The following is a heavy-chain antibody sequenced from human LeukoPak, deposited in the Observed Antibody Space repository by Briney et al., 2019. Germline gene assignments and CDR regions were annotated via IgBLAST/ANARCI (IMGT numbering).Heavy chain of an antibody. D-gene: IGHD3-22*01. V-gene: IGHV3-23*01. CDR1: GFTFSSYA. CDR2: IGDNGGNT. CDR3: AKIPVSYSSGWSNLDY. Sequence: GGSLRLSCAASGFTFSSYAMSWVRQTPRTGLEWVSGIGDNGGNTYYADSVKGRFTISRDNSKNTLFLQMNSLRAEDTAVYYCAKIPVSYSSGWSNLDYWGQGTLVTVSS. J-gene: IGHJ4*02.